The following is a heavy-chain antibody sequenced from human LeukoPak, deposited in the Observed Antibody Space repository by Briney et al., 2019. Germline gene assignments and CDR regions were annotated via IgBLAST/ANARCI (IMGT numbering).Heavy chain of an antibody. CDR1: GFTFSSYG. Sequence: GGSLRLSCAASGFTFSSYGMSWVRQAPGKGLEWVSVIYSGGSTYYADSVKGRFTISRDNSKNTRYLQMNSLRAEDTAVYYCARLSTVTTSYYYYYMDVWGKGTTVTISS. CDR3: ARLSTVTTSYYYYYMDV. CDR2: IYSGGST. D-gene: IGHD4-17*01. J-gene: IGHJ6*03. V-gene: IGHV3-66*01.